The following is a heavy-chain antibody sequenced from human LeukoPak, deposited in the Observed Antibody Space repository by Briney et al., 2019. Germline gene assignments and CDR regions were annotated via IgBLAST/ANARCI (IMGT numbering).Heavy chain of an antibody. Sequence: GESLKISCKGSGYSFTSYWIGWVRQLPGKGLEWMGIIYPGDSDTRYSPSFQGQVTISADKSISTAYLQWSSLKASDTAMYYCASFTGYSGYDFAAFDIWGQGTMVTVSS. CDR3: ASFTGYSGYDFAAFDI. V-gene: IGHV5-51*01. J-gene: IGHJ3*02. CDR2: IYPGDSDT. D-gene: IGHD5-12*01. CDR1: GYSFTSYW.